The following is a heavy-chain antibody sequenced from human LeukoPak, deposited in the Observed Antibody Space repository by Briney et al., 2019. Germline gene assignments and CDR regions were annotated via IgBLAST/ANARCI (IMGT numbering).Heavy chain of an antibody. CDR3: ARDLGNWGTSDAFDI. D-gene: IGHD7-27*01. CDR1: GGSISSYY. Sequence: SETLSLTCTVSGGSISSYYWSWIRQPPGKGLEWIGYIYYSGSTNYNPSLKSRVTISVDTSKNQFSLKLSSVTAADTAVYYCARDLGNWGTSDAFDIWGQGTMVTVSS. J-gene: IGHJ3*02. V-gene: IGHV4-59*01. CDR2: IYYSGST.